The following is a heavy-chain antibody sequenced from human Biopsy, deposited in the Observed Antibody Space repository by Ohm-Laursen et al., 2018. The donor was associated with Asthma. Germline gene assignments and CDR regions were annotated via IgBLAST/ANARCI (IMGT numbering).Heavy chain of an antibody. CDR2: ISGSGGST. D-gene: IGHD1-26*01. J-gene: IGHJ4*02. CDR1: GFTFNSYA. V-gene: IGHV3-23*01. Sequence: GSLRLSCAASGFTFNSYAMSWVRQAPGKGLEWVSAISGSGGSTYYADSVKGRFTISRDNSKNTLYLQMNSLRAEDTAVYYCAKDKRYSGSYFDYWGQGTLVTVSS. CDR3: AKDKRYSGSYFDY.